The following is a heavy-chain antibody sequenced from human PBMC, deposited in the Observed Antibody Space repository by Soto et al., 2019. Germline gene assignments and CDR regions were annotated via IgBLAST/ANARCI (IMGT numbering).Heavy chain of an antibody. V-gene: IGHV4-34*01. Sequence: SETLSLTCAVYGGSFSGYYWSWIRQPPGKGLEWIGEINHSGSTNYNPSLKSRVIITGDSPKNQFSLKVNSVTAADTAVYYCARQIASSWDSFDYWGQGALVTVSS. CDR1: GGSFSGYY. CDR3: ARQIASSWDSFDY. D-gene: IGHD6-13*01. CDR2: INHSGST. J-gene: IGHJ4*02.